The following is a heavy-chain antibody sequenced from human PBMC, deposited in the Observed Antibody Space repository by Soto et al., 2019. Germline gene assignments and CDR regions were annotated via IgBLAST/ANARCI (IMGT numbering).Heavy chain of an antibody. CDR1: GYNFINYA. D-gene: IGHD1-26*01. V-gene: IGHV1-18*01. J-gene: IGHJ4*02. Sequence: QVLLVQSGAQMKKSGTSAKVSCKASGYNFINYAITWVRQAPGQGLEWMGWISPYNGDTDYAQKFQGRGTVTTDTSTRTAYMELRSLTSDDTAVYYCAREAGSGSYYPEDYWGQGTLITVSS. CDR2: ISPYNGDT. CDR3: AREAGSGSYYPEDY.